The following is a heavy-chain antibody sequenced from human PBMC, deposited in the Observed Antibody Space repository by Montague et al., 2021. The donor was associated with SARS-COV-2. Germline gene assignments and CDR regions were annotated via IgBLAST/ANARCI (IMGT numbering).Heavy chain of an antibody. CDR3: ARVEISPLCLVYYYGMDV. Sequence: SETLSLTCAVYGGSFSGYYWSWIRQPPGKGLEWIGEINHSGSTNYNPSLKSRVTISVDTSKNQFSLKLSSVTAADTAVYYCARVEISPLCLVYYYGMDVWGQGTTVTVSS. V-gene: IGHV4-34*01. D-gene: IGHD5-24*01. J-gene: IGHJ6*02. CDR1: GGSFSGYY. CDR2: INHSGST.